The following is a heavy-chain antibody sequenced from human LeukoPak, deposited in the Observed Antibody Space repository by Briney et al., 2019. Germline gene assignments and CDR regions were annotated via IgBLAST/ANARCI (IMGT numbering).Heavy chain of an antibody. V-gene: IGHV3-7*01. J-gene: IGHJ6*02. Sequence: GSLRLSCAASGFTFSSYWMSWVRQAPGEGLEWVANIKQDGSEKYYVDSVKGRFTISRDNAKNSLYLQMNSLRAEDTAVYYCARSPGVSGSYYNYYYYGMDVWGQGTTVTVSS. CDR3: ARSPGVSGSYYNYYYYGMDV. CDR2: IKQDGSEK. D-gene: IGHD3-10*01. CDR1: GFTFSSYW.